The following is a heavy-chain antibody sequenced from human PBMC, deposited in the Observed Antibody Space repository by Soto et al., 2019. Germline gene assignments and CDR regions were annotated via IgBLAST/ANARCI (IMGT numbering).Heavy chain of an antibody. D-gene: IGHD1-26*01. V-gene: IGHV3-33*01. J-gene: IGHJ4*02. Sequence: PGGSLRLSCAASGFTFKNYGMNWVRQAPGKGLEWLAVIWYDGSKKYYADSVRGRFTISRDDSEKALYLQMNSVRAEDTAVYYCARDGGQWEPIEHWGQGTLVTVSS. CDR2: IWYDGSKK. CDR1: GFTFKNYG. CDR3: ARDGGQWEPIEH.